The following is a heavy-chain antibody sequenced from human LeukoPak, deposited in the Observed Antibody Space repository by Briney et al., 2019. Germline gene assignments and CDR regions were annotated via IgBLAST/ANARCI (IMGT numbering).Heavy chain of an antibody. Sequence: QPGGSLRLSCAASGFSFSSYEMNWVRQAPGKGLEWISYISASGTLTHYADSVEGRSTISRDNAKNSLYLQMISLRGEDTAVYYCARDGTPSYSSGWVYMDVWGKGTTVTISS. D-gene: IGHD6-25*01. CDR3: ARDGTPSYSSGWVYMDV. V-gene: IGHV3-48*03. CDR2: ISASGTLT. CDR1: GFSFSSYE. J-gene: IGHJ6*04.